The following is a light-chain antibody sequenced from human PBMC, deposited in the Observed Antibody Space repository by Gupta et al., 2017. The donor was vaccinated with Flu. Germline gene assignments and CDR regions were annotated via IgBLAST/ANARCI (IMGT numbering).Light chain of an antibody. CDR3: SQSLQTPPT. V-gene: IGKV2-28*01. Sequence: PTSISYLCRQVFLNYNKYDYLDWYLVKSGQSPQLLIYWGSSRASGVPDRFSGSGSKTDFTLRIDRLQAEDVAFYYCSQSLQTPPTFGQGTRVEI. CDR1: QVFLNYNKYDY. CDR2: WGS. J-gene: IGKJ1*01.